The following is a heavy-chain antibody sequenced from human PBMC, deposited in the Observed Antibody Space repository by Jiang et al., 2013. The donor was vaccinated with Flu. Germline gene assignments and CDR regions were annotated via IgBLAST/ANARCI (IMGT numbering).Heavy chain of an antibody. J-gene: IGHJ2*01. V-gene: IGHV4-61*02. CDR3: ARGPSNWDDWSFDL. CDR1: GGSFSGNLYY. D-gene: IGHD7-27*01. CDR2: IHASGNT. Sequence: EYGPGLVKASQTLSLTCTVSGGSFSGNLYYWTWIRQPAGKGLEWIGRIHASGNTKYNPSLERQAALSVDMSRRQFSLKLNSATVADTAVYYCARGPSNWDDWSFDLWGRGILVTVSS.